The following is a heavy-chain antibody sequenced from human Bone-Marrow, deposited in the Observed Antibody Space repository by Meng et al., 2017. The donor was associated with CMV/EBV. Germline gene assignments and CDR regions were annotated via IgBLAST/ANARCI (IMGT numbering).Heavy chain of an antibody. J-gene: IGHJ6*02. Sequence: GESLKISCAASGFTFDDYAMHWVRQAPGKGLEWVSSISSSSSYIYYADSVKGRFTISRDNAKNSLYLQMNSLRAEDTAVYYCARDLRQLVRYYYYYYGMDVWGQGTTVTVSS. V-gene: IGHV3-21*01. D-gene: IGHD6-6*01. CDR3: ARDLRQLVRYYYYYYGMDV. CDR1: GFTFDDYA. CDR2: ISSSSSYI.